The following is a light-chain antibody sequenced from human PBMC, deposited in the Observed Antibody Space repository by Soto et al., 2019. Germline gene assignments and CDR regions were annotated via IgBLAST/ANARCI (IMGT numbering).Light chain of an antibody. Sequence: QSALTQPPSASVSPGQSVTVSCTGTSSDVGGWHFVSWYQQHPGKAPKLMIYEVSKRPSGVPDRFSGSKSGNTASLTVSGLQAEDEADYFCSSYAGSMFYVFGTGTKVTVL. J-gene: IGLJ1*01. CDR2: EVS. CDR1: SSDVGGWHF. CDR3: SSYAGSMFYV. V-gene: IGLV2-8*01.